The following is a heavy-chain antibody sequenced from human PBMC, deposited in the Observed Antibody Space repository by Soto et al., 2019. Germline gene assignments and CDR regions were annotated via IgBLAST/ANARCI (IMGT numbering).Heavy chain of an antibody. CDR2: IVPIYRTA. V-gene: IGHV1-69*13. CDR1: GGTFSSYR. CDR3: VSDSGPKRSSI. J-gene: IGHJ4*03. Sequence: SVKVSCKASGGTFSSYRINWVRQAPGQGLEWVGGIVPIYRTADYAQKFQGRVTITADESARTSYLELRSLKSQDTAVYYCVSDSGPKRSSIWGRGPLVLVSS. D-gene: IGHD6-13*01.